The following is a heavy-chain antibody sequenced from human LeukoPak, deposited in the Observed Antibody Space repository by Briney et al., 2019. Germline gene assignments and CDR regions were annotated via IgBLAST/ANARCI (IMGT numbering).Heavy chain of an antibody. Sequence: ASVKVSCKASGGTFSSYAIRWVRQAPGQGLEWMGGIIPIFGTANYAQKFQGRVMITADESTSTAYMELSSLRSEDTAVYYCARARSPYYYDSSGYLSFDYWGQGTLVTVSS. V-gene: IGHV1-69*13. CDR3: ARARSPYYYDSSGYLSFDY. J-gene: IGHJ4*02. CDR1: GGTFSSYA. D-gene: IGHD3-22*01. CDR2: IIPIFGTA.